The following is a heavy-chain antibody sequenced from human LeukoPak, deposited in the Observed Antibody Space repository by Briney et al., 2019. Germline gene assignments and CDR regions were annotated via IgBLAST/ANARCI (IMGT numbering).Heavy chain of an antibody. CDR2: IYYSGST. CDR1: GGSISSYY. V-gene: IGHV4-59*01. D-gene: IGHD6-19*01. CDR3: ARVAGAYWYFDL. Sequence: SETLSLTCTVSGGSISSYYWSWIRQPPGKGLEWIGYIYYSGSTNYNNSLKSRVTISVDTSRNQFSLKLSSVTAADTAVYYCARVAGAYWYFDLWGRGTLVTVSS. J-gene: IGHJ2*01.